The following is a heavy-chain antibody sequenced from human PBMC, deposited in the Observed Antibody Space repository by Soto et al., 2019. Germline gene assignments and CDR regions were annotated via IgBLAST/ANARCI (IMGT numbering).Heavy chain of an antibody. Sequence: EVQLLESGGGLVQPGGSLRLSCAASGLTFSTFAMNWVRQAPGKGLEWVSAISGNGNNVYYADSVKGRFFISRDNYKNTLFLQMSSLRAEDSAVYYCAKRGYFYESGGYYYLDLWGRGTLVTVSS. CDR3: AKRGYFYESGGYYYLDL. V-gene: IGHV3-23*01. D-gene: IGHD3-22*01. CDR1: GLTFSTFA. J-gene: IGHJ2*01. CDR2: ISGNGNNV.